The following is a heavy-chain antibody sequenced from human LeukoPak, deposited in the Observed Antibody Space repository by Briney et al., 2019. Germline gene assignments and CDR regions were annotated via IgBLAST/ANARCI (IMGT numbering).Heavy chain of an antibody. CDR2: IYYSGST. J-gene: IGHJ6*02. Sequence: SETLSLTCTVSGGSISSYYWSWIRQPPGKGLEWIGYIYYSGSTNSNPSLKSRVTISVDTSKNQFSLKLSSVTAADTAVYYCARRSAYSNYYYYGMDVWGQGTTVTVSS. V-gene: IGHV4-59*08. CDR1: GGSISSYY. D-gene: IGHD6-13*01. CDR3: ARRSAYSNYYYYGMDV.